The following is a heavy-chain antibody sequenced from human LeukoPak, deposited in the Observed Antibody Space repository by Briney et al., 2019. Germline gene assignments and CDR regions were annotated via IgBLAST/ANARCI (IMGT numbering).Heavy chain of an antibody. J-gene: IGHJ4*02. CDR3: ARRAMRTVVTSADGFDY. Sequence: SSETLSLTCTVSGGSISSYYWSWIRQPPGKGLEWIGYIYYSGSTNYNPSLKSRVTISVDTSKNQFSLKLSSVTAADTAVYYCARRAMRTVVTSADGFDYWGQGTLVTVSS. CDR2: IYYSGST. CDR1: GGSISSYY. V-gene: IGHV4-59*08. D-gene: IGHD4-23*01.